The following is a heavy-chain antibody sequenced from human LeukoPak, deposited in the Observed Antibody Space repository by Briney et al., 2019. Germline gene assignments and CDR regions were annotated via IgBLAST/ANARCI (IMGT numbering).Heavy chain of an antibody. D-gene: IGHD6-19*01. V-gene: IGHV3-7*01. CDR2: IKQDGSEK. Sequence: GESLRLSCAASGFPFSSYWMSWVRQAPGKGLEWVANIKQDGSEKYYVDSVKGRFTISRDNAKNSLYLQMNSLRAEDTAVYYCASQVARYSSGWYGDYWGQGTLVTVSS. J-gene: IGHJ4*02. CDR1: GFPFSSYW. CDR3: ASQVARYSSGWYGDY.